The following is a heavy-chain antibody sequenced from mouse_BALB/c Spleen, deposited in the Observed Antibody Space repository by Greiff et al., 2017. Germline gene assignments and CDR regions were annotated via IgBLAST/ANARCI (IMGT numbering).Heavy chain of an antibody. CDR1: GYTFTSYW. J-gene: IGHJ4*01. Sequence: QVQLQQSGAELVKPGASVKLSCKASGYTFTSYWMHWVKQRPGQGLEWIGEIDPSDSYTNYNQKFKGKATLTVDKSSSTAYMQLSSLTSEDSAVYYCARPHYYAMDYWGQGTSVTVSS. CDR2: IDPSDSYT. V-gene: IGHV1-69*02. CDR3: ARPHYYAMDY.